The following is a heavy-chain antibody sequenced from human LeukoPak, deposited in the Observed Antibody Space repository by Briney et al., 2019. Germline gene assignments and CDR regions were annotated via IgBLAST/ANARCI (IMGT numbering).Heavy chain of an antibody. CDR2: IKSDGGT. CDR1: GFTFSTYW. Sequence: GGSLRLSCAASGFTFSTYWMHLVRQAPGKGLVWVSRIKSDGGTNYAGSVKGRFTISRDNAKKTVSLQMNSLRPEDTGVYYCARAPSEIGGYYPEYFRHWGQGTLVTVSS. D-gene: IGHD3-22*01. J-gene: IGHJ1*01. V-gene: IGHV3-74*01. CDR3: ARAPSEIGGYYPEYFRH.